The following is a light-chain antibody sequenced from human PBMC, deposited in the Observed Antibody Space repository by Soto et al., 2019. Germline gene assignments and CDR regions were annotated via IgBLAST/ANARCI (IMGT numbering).Light chain of an antibody. V-gene: IGKV4-1*01. CDR2: WAS. J-gene: IGKJ1*01. Sequence: DIVMTQSPDSLAVSLGERATINCKSSQSVLHSSHNKNYLAWYQQKPGQPPKLLIYWASTRKSGVPDRFSGSGSGTDFTLTISSPQAEDVAVYYCQHYYTTPRTFGQGTKVEIK. CDR1: QSVLHSSHNKNY. CDR3: QHYYTTPRT.